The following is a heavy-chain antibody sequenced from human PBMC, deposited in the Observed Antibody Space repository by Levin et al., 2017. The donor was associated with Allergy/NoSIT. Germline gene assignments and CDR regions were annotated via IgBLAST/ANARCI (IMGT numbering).Heavy chain of an antibody. CDR2: VFTSGST. V-gene: IGHV4-4*07. D-gene: IGHD4-17*01. CDR3: ARDYGDYVFDY. Sequence: SETLSLTCTVSGDSISSHNWNWIRQPAGKGLEWIGRVFTSGSTESSPSLKSRVTMSLDLSKNQVSLRVTSVTAADTAIYYCARDYGDYVFDYWGQGTLVTVSS. CDR1: GDSISSHN. J-gene: IGHJ4*02.